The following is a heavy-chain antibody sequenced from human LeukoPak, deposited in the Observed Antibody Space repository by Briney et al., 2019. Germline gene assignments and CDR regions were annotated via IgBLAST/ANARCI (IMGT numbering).Heavy chain of an antibody. Sequence: PGGSLRLSCAASGFTFSSYSMNWVRQAPGKGLEWVSYISGSGTEIYYADSVKGRITISRDNAKNALYLQMNSLSAEDTAVYYCARVSGTYYKGHFDYWGQGTLVTVSS. J-gene: IGHJ4*02. CDR3: ARVSGTYYKGHFDY. CDR2: ISGSGTEI. V-gene: IGHV3-21*01. CDR1: GFTFSSYS. D-gene: IGHD3-10*01.